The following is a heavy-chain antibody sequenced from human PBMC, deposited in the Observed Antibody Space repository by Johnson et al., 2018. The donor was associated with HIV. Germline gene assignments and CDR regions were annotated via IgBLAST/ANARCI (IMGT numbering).Heavy chain of an antibody. CDR1: GFTFSNYG. J-gene: IGHJ3*02. CDR2: IWYDGSNK. V-gene: IGHV3-33*06. Sequence: QVQLVESGGGVVQPGRSLRLSCAASGFTFSNYGMHWVRQTPGKGLEWVAVIWYDGSNKYYADSVKGRFTISRDNSKNTLYLQMNSLRAEDTAVYYCAKEQSVVVIGIGAFDIWGQGTMVTVSS. D-gene: IGHD3-22*01. CDR3: AKEQSVVVIGIGAFDI.